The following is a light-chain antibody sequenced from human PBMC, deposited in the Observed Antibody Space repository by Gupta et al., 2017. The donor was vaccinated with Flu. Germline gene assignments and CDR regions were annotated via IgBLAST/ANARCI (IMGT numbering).Light chain of an antibody. J-gene: IGKJ1*01. CDR2: GAS. V-gene: IGKV3-15*01. CDR1: QSVYN. CDR3: QQWDSCPKT. Sequence: ENVLTQSPATLSVSQGERSTLSCRDSQSVYNLAWYQQKSGQAPRLLIWGASTRINGIPTRFSGSGSGTEFTLTINSRQSEDFAVYYCQQWDSCPKTFGQGTKVEIK.